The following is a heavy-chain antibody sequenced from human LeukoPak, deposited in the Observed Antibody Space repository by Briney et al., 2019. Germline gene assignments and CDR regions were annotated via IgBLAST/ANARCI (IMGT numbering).Heavy chain of an antibody. CDR3: ARGEGNDYVWGSFYYYLDV. CDR1: GESFNGFY. D-gene: IGHD3-16*01. J-gene: IGHJ6*03. CDR2: INDIGHT. Sequence: SETLSLTCAVNGESFNGFYWTWIRHSPGKGLGWIGEINDIGHTNYNASLKSRVTISLDTSQKQFSLKLTSVTAADTAVYYCARGEGNDYVWGSFYYYLDVWGKGTAVTVSS. V-gene: IGHV4-34*01.